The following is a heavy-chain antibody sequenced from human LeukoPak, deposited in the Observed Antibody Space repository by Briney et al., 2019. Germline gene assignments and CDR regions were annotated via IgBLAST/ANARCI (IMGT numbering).Heavy chain of an antibody. CDR2: INHSGST. V-gene: IGHV4-34*01. D-gene: IGHD2-15*01. Sequence: SETLSLTCAVYGGSFSGYYWSWIRQPPGKGLEWIGEINHSGSTNYNPSLKSRVTISVDTSKNQFSLKLSSVTAAGTAVYYCASPGYCSGGSCYGLYCFDYWGQGTLVTVSS. CDR1: GGSFSGYY. CDR3: ASPGYCSGGSCYGLYCFDY. J-gene: IGHJ4*02.